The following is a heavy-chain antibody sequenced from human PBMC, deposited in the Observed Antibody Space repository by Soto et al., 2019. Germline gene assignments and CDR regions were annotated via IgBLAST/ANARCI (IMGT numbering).Heavy chain of an antibody. CDR1: GFTFSSYS. V-gene: IGHV3-21*01. CDR2: ISSSSSYI. D-gene: IGHD3-22*01. CDR3: ARDMGYYYDSSGYHFDY. J-gene: IGHJ4*02. Sequence: NPGGSLRLSCAASGFTFSSYSMNWVRQAPGKGLEWVSSISSSSSYIYYADSVKGRFTISRDNAKNSLYLQMNSLRAEDTAVYYCARDMGYYYDSSGYHFDYWGQGTLVTVSS.